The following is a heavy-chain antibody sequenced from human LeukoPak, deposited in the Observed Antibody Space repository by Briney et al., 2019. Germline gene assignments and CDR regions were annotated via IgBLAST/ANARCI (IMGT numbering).Heavy chain of an antibody. D-gene: IGHD5-18*01. CDR3: AKDSVDTAMVPTNYYYCYYMDV. J-gene: IGHJ6*03. CDR2: ISGSGGST. V-gene: IGHV3-23*01. Sequence: PGGSLRLSCAASGFTFSSYAMSWVRQAPGKGLEWVSAISGSGGSTYYADSVKGRFTISRDNSKNTLYLQMNSLRAEDTAVYYCAKDSVDTAMVPTNYYYCYYMDVWGKGTTVTVSS. CDR1: GFTFSSYA.